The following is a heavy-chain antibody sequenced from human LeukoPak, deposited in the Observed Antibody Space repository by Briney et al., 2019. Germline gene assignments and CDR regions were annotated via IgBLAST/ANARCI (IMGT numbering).Heavy chain of an antibody. J-gene: IGHJ3*02. CDR1: GGTFSSYA. D-gene: IGHD2-2*01. CDR3: ARDPEYQLLSLGAFDI. Sequence: ASVKVSCKASGGTFSSYAISWVRQAPGQGLEWMGRIIPILGIANYAQKFQGRVTITADKSTSTAYMELSSLRSEDTAVYYCARDPEYQLLSLGAFDIWGQGTMVTVSS. CDR2: IIPILGIA. V-gene: IGHV1-69*04.